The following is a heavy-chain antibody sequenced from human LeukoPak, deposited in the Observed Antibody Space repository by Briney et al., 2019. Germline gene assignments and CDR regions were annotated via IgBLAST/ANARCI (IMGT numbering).Heavy chain of an antibody. V-gene: IGHV3-21*01. CDR3: ARGRWDYFDY. CDR1: GFTFSTYS. D-gene: IGHD4-23*01. J-gene: IGHJ4*02. Sequence: PGGSLRLSCAASGFTFSTYSMNWVRQAPGKGLEWVSSISSGSSYIYYADSVKGRFTISRDNAKNSLYLQMNSLRAEDTAVYYCARGRWDYFDYWGQGTLVTVSS. CDR2: ISSGSSYI.